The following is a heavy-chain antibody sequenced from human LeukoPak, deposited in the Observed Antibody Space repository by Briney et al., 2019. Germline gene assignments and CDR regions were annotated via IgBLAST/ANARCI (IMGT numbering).Heavy chain of an antibody. CDR2: ISSSGST. CDR1: GDSISSGDYY. V-gene: IGHV4-61*02. CDR3: ARGPYSYDSSGAFDI. J-gene: IGHJ3*02. D-gene: IGHD3-22*01. Sequence: SKTLSLTCTVSGDSISSGDYYWSWIRQPAGKGLEWIGRISSSGSTNYNPSLKSRVTISVDTSKNQFSLKLSSVTAADTAVYFCARGPYSYDSSGAFDIWGQGTMVTVSS.